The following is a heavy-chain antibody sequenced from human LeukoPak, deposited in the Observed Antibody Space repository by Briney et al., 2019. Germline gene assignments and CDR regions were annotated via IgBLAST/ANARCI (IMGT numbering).Heavy chain of an antibody. CDR2: INPNSGGT. V-gene: IGHV1-2*02. J-gene: IGHJ4*02. CDR1: GYTFTGYY. CDR3: ARDSGGYSSGWYYDLLDY. D-gene: IGHD6-19*01. Sequence: GASVKVSGKASGYTFTGYYMHWVRQAPGQGLEWMGWINPNSGGTNYAQKFQGRVTMTRDTSISTAYMELSRLRSDDTAVYYCARDSGGYSSGWYYDLLDYWGQGTLVTVSS.